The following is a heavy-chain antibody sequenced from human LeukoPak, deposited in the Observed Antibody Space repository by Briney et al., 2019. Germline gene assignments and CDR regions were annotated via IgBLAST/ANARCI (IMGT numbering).Heavy chain of an antibody. CDR1: GGTFSSYA. V-gene: IGHV1-69*05. Sequence: VKVSCKASGGTFSSYAISWVRQAPGQGLEWMGGIIPIFGTANYAQKFQGRVTITTDESTSTAYMELSSLRSEDTAVYYCARRMVYARAFDIWGQGTMVTVSS. D-gene: IGHD2-8*01. CDR3: ARRMVYARAFDI. J-gene: IGHJ3*02. CDR2: IIPIFGTA.